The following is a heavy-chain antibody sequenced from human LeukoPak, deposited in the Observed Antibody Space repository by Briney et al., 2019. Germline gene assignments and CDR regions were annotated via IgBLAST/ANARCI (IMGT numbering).Heavy chain of an antibody. CDR3: ARLAAAGKYYYYYYMDV. CDR1: GGSFSGYY. D-gene: IGHD6-13*01. Sequence: SETLSLTCAVYGGSFSGYYWSWIRQPPGKGLEWIGEINHSGSTNYNPSLKSRVTISVDTSKNQFSLKLSSVTAADTAVYYCARLAAAGKYYYYYYMDVWGKGTTVTVSS. V-gene: IGHV4-34*01. CDR2: INHSGST. J-gene: IGHJ6*03.